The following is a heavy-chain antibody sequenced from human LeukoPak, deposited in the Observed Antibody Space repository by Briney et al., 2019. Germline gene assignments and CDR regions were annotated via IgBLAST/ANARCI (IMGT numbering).Heavy chain of an antibody. V-gene: IGHV3-48*02. CDR2: ITGSGSPI. J-gene: IGHJ4*02. CDR3: VRDPAALDY. CDR1: GFTFSTYS. Sequence: GGSLRLSCAASGFTFSTYSMNWVRQAPGKGLEWVSYITGSGSPIYYADSVKGRFTISRDNAKNSLYLQMNSLRDGDTAVYYCVRDPAALDYWGQGALVTVSS.